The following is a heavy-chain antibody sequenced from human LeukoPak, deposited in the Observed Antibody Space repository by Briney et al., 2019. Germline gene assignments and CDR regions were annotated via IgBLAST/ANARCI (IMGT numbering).Heavy chain of an antibody. J-gene: IGHJ4*02. D-gene: IGHD2-2*01. V-gene: IGHV4-34*01. CDR3: AREASPIDY. CDR1: GGSFGGYY. CDR2: INHSGST. Sequence: SETLSLTCAVYGGSFGGYYWSWIRQPPGKGLEWIGEINHSGSTNYNPSLKSRVTISVDTSKNQFSLKLSSATAADTAVYYCAREASPIDYWGQGTLVTVSS.